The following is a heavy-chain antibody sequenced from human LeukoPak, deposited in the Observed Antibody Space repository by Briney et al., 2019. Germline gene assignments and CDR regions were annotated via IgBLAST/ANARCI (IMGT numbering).Heavy chain of an antibody. CDR3: AREQVRGVIINYFDY. CDR1: GFTVSSNC. CDR2: IYSSGST. V-gene: IGHV3-53*01. Sequence: QSGGSLRLSCAASGFTVSSNCMSWVRQAPGKGLEWVSVIYSSGSTYYADSVKGRFTISRDNSKNTLYLQMNSLRAEDTAVYYCAREQVRGVIINYFDYWGQGTLVTVSS. D-gene: IGHD3-10*01. J-gene: IGHJ4*02.